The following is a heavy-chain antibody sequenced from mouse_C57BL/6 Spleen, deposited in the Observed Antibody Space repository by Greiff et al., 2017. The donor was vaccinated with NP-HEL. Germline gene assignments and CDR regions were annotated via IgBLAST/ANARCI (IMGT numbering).Heavy chain of an antibody. V-gene: IGHV1-54*01. Sequence: QVQLQQSGAELVRPGTSVKVSCKASGYAFTNYLIEWVKQRPGQGLEWIGVINPGSGGTNYNEKFKGKATLTADKSSSTAYMQLSSLTSEDSAVYFCARSEGIYYGSSYDYWGQGTTLTAAS. J-gene: IGHJ2*01. CDR3: ARSEGIYYGSSYDY. CDR2: INPGSGGT. D-gene: IGHD1-1*01. CDR1: GYAFTNYL.